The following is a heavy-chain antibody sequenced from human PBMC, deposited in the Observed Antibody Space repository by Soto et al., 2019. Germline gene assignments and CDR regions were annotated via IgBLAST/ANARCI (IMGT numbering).Heavy chain of an antibody. CDR3: ARGDCVGGTCYSLARSFYYYMDV. D-gene: IGHD2-15*01. CDR1: GFTFSNYW. CDR2: INSDGSVS. J-gene: IGHJ6*03. Sequence: EVQLVESGGGLVQPGGSLRLSCAASGFTFSNYWMYWVRQAPGKGLEWVSRINSDGSVSSHADSVRGRLTISRDNVKNTLYLHIESLRAEDTAVYFCARGDCVGGTCYSLARSFYYYMDVWGKGTTVTVFS. V-gene: IGHV3-74*02.